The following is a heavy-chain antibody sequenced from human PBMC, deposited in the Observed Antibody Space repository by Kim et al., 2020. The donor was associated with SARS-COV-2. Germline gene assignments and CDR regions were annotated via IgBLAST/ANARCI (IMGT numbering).Heavy chain of an antibody. V-gene: IGHV3-30*18. CDR1: GFTFSSYG. D-gene: IGHD2-15*01. J-gene: IGHJ6*02. CDR2: ISYDGSNK. CDR3: AKDRYCSGGSCSDYYYYYYGMDV. Sequence: GGSLRLSCAASGFTFSSYGMHWVRQAPGKGLEWVAVISYDGSNKYYADSVKGRFTNSRDNSKNTLYLQMNSLRAEDTAVYYCAKDRYCSGGSCSDYYYYYYGMDVWGQGTTVTVSS.